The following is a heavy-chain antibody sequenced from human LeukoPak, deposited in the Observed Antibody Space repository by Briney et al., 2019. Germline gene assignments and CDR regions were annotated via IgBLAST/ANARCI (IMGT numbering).Heavy chain of an antibody. D-gene: IGHD1-1*01. J-gene: IGHJ5*02. CDR1: GFIFSTYA. V-gene: IGHV3-23*01. Sequence: PGGSLRLSCAASGFIFSTYAMYWVRQAPGKGPEWISGVSNSGVSTNYAASVKGRFTISRDNSKNMLYLQMNGLRAEDTAVYYCAKDWNPSPNWFGPWGQGTLVIVSS. CDR3: AKDWNPSPNWFGP. CDR2: VSNSGVST.